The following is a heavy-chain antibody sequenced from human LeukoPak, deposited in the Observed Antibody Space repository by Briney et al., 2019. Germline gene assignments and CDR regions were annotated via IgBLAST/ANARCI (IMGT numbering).Heavy chain of an antibody. D-gene: IGHD5-12*01. CDR3: ARDFMLGDGGYVYYGMDV. Sequence: ASVKVSCKASGYTFTSYGISWVRQAPGQGLEWMGWISVYNGNTNYAQKLQGRVTMTTDTSTSTAYMELRSLRSDDTAVYYCARDFMLGDGGYVYYGMDVWGKGTTVTVSS. CDR2: ISVYNGNT. V-gene: IGHV1-18*04. CDR1: GYTFTSYG. J-gene: IGHJ6*04.